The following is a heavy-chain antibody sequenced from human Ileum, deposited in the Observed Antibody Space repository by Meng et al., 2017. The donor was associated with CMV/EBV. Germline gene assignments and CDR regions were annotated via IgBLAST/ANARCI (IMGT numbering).Heavy chain of an antibody. Sequence: QGQVREWGAGLLKLSETLSLTCAVYGGSFSGYYWSWIRQPPGKGLEWIGEINHSGSTNYNPSLKSRVTISVDTSKNQFSLKLSSVTAADTAVYYCARVPRRLTIRGYFDYWGQGTLVTVSS. J-gene: IGHJ4*02. CDR3: ARVPRRLTIRGYFDY. CDR1: GGSFSGYY. CDR2: INHSGST. V-gene: IGHV4-34*01. D-gene: IGHD5-24*01.